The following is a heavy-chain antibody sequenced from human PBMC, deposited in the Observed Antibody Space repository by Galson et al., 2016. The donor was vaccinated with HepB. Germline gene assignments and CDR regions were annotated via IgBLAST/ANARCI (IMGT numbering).Heavy chain of an antibody. V-gene: IGHV1-46*01. CDR3: ARASSRDSSSWYGAEYFQH. J-gene: IGHJ1*01. CDR2: INPNGGST. Sequence: SVKVSCKASGYTFTRYYMHWVRQAPGQGLEWMGIINPNGGSTSYSQKFQGRVTMTRDTSTSTVYMELSSLRSEDTAVYYCARASSRDSSSWYGAEYFQHWGRGTLVTVSS. CDR1: GYTFTRYY. D-gene: IGHD6-13*01.